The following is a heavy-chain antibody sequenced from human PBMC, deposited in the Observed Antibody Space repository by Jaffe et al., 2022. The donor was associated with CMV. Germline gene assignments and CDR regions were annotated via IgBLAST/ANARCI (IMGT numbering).Heavy chain of an antibody. D-gene: IGHD2-8*01. V-gene: IGHV4-39*01. CDR2: IFYSGTT. CDR3: ARAGYCTNGVCRTFDY. CDR1: GGPVSSSTYY. J-gene: IGHJ4*02. Sequence: QLRLQESGPGRVKPSETLSLTCTVSGGPVSSSTYYWGWIRQPPGKGLEWIGTIFYSGTTYYNPSLKSRIIISVDTSRNEVSLKLNSMTAADTAMYYCARAGYCTNGVCRTFDYWGQGTLVTVSS.